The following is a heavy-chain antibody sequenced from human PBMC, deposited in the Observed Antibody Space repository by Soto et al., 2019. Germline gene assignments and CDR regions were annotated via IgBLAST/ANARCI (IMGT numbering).Heavy chain of an antibody. D-gene: IGHD3-3*01. V-gene: IGHV3-30*18. CDR1: GFTFSSYG. CDR3: AKADQPADKPGVRFLEWLLGYYYYMDV. Sequence: GGSLRLSCAASGFTFSSYGMHWVRQAPGKGLEWVAVISYDGSNKYYADSVKGRFTISRDNSKNTLYLQMNSLRAEETAVYYCAKADQPADKPGVRFLEWLLGYYYYMDVWGKGTTVTVSS. J-gene: IGHJ6*03. CDR2: ISYDGSNK.